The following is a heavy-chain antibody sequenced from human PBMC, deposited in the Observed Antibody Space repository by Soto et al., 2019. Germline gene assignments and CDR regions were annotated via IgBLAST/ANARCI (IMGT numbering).Heavy chain of an antibody. Sequence: PGESLKISCTGSGYSFTTYWIGWVRQMPGKGLEWMGIIYPGDSATRYSPSFQGEVTISADKSIRTAYLQWSSLKASDTAMYYCATSYYYGSDELDHEDYYYYGMDVWGQGTTVTGSS. CDR1: GYSFTTYW. CDR2: IYPGDSAT. J-gene: IGHJ6*02. CDR3: ATSYYYGSDELDHEDYYYYGMDV. D-gene: IGHD3-10*01. V-gene: IGHV5-51*01.